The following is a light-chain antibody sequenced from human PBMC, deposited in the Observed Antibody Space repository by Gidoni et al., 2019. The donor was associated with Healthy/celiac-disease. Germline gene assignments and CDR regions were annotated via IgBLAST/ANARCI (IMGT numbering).Light chain of an antibody. CDR2: LGS. V-gene: IGKV2-28*01. CDR1: QSLLHSNGYNY. Sequence: ILITQSPLPLPVTPGEPASISCRSSQSLLHSNGYNYMDWYLQKPGQSPQLLIYLGSNRASGVPDRFSGSGSGTDFTLKISRVEAEDVGVYYCMQALQTPWTFGQGTKVEIK. CDR3: MQALQTPWT. J-gene: IGKJ1*01.